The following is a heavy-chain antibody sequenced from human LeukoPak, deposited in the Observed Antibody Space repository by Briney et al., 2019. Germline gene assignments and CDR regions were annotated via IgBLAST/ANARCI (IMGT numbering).Heavy chain of an antibody. CDR1: GFTFSSYA. CDR2: ISYDGSNK. CDR3: ARDLGITMIVVVKENAFDI. D-gene: IGHD3-22*01. J-gene: IGHJ3*02. Sequence: GSLRLSCAASGFTFSSYAMHWVRQAPGKGLEWVAVISYDGSNKYYADSVKGRFTISRDNSKNTLYLQMNSLRAEDTAVYYCARDLGITMIVVVKENAFDIWGQGTMVTVSS. V-gene: IGHV3-30-3*01.